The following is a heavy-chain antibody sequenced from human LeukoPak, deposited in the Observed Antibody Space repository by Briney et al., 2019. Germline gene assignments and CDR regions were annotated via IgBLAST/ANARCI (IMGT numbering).Heavy chain of an antibody. Sequence: PSETLSLTCAVYGGSFSGYYWSWIRQPPGKGLEWIGYMSYSGSSDYCPSLKSRVFMSVDTSKNQFSLKMSYVTGAATGVYYCERGYCRDEKCQVFPDWGQGTMVTVSS. V-gene: IGHV4-34*11. CDR3: ERGYCRDEKCQVFPD. CDR2: MSYSGSS. D-gene: IGHD2-21*01. CDR1: GGSFSGYY. J-gene: IGHJ4*02.